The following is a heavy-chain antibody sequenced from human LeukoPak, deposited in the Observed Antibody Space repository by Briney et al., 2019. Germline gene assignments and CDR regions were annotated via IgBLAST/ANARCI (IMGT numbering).Heavy chain of an antibody. J-gene: IGHJ4*02. V-gene: IGHV4-39*01. CDR1: GGSISSSSYY. CDR3: ARHRPTTVVTPH. D-gene: IGHD4-23*01. CDR2: IYYSGST. Sequence: SETLSLTCTVSGGSISSSSYYWGWIRQPPGKGLEWIGSIYYSGSTYYNPSLKSRVTISVDTSKNQFSLKLSSVTAADTAVYYCARHRPTTVVTPHWGQGTLVTVSS.